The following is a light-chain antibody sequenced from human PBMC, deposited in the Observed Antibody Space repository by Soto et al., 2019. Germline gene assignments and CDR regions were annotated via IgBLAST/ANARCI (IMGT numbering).Light chain of an antibody. V-gene: IGKV1-33*01. J-gene: IGKJ5*01. CDR2: DAS. CDR3: QQYDDLPIT. CDR1: QDISDF. Sequence: DIQMTQSPSSLFASVGDRVTLTCQASQDISDFLNWYQVKPGKAPKVLIYDASTLQTGVPSRFSGSGSGTDFTFTISSLQPEDSATYYCQQYDDLPITFGQGTRLEL.